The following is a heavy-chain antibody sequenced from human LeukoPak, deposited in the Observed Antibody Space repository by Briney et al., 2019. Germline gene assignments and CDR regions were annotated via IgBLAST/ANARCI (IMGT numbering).Heavy chain of an antibody. J-gene: IGHJ4*02. CDR1: VSTFTSNL. V-gene: IGHV1-46*01. Sequence: ASVKVSSTASVSTFTSNLIHWVRQAPGQGLEWMGIINPSGGSTSCAQKFQGRVTMTRDTSTSTVYMELSSLRSEDTAVYYCASYSSKSSLAELWGQGTLVTVSS. CDR2: INPSGGST. D-gene: IGHD2-2*01. CDR3: ASYSSKSSLAEL.